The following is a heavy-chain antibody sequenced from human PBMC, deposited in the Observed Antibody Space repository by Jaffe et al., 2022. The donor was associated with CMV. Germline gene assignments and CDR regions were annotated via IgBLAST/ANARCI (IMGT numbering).Heavy chain of an antibody. CDR3: ARRSSSWYGDYYYFYYMDV. CDR2: IDPSDSYT. V-gene: IGHV5-10-1*03. CDR1: GYSFTSYW. J-gene: IGHJ6*03. Sequence: EVQLVQSGAEVKKPGESLRISCKGSGYSFTSYWISWVRQMPGKGLEWMGRIDPSDSYTNYSPSFQGHVTISADKSISTAYLQWSSLKASDTAMYYCARRSSSWYGDYYYFYYMDVWGKGTTVTVSS. D-gene: IGHD6-13*01.